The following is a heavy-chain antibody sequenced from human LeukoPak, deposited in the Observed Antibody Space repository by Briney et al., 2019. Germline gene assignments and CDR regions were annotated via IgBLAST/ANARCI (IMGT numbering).Heavy chain of an antibody. CDR1: GFTFSNYA. CDR2: ILFDGSNK. J-gene: IGHJ6*02. V-gene: IGHV3-30-3*01. Sequence: GGSLRLSCAASGFTFSNYAMHWVRQAPGKGLEWVAVILFDGSNKYTDSVKGRFTISRDNSKNTLYLQMNSLRAEDTAVYYCARDLLGMDVWGQGTTVTASS. CDR3: ARDLLGMDV.